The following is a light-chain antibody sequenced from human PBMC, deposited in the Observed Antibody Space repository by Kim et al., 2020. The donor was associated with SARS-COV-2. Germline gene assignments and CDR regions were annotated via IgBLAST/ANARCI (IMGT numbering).Light chain of an antibody. Sequence: SSELTQDPAVSVALGQTVRITCQGDSLRTYYAAWYQQRPGQAPTLVIYGENFRPSGIPDRFSVSRLGNTASLAITGAQAEDEADYCCNSRDTNGNHVFGTGTKVTVL. CDR3: NSRDTNGNHV. CDR2: GEN. V-gene: IGLV3-19*01. CDR1: SLRTYY. J-gene: IGLJ1*01.